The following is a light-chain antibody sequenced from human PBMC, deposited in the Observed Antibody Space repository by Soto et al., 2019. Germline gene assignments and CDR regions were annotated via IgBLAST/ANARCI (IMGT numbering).Light chain of an antibody. V-gene: IGKV1-5*01. CDR3: QHYNSHSRT. J-gene: IGKJ1*01. Sequence: DIQMTQSPSTLSASVGDRVTITCRASQSLSRWLAWYQQKAGKAPKLVIYDASNLESGVPSRFSGSGSGTEFTLTISSLQPDDFATYYCQHYNSHSRTFGQGTKVEFK. CDR2: DAS. CDR1: QSLSRW.